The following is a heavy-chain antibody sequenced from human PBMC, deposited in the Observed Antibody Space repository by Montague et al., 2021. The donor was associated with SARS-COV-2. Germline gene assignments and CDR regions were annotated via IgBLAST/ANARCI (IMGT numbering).Heavy chain of an antibody. CDR1: GGSISSSSYY. CDR3: ARGHLSVSMIVVVFTSASYYFDY. V-gene: IGHV4-39*07. Sequence: SETLSLTCTVSGGSISSSSYYWGWIRQPPGKGLEWIGSIYYSGSTYYNPSLKSRVTISVDTSKNQFSLKLTPVTAADTAVYFCARGHLSVSMIVVVFTSASYYFDYWGQGAQVTVSS. CDR2: IYYSGST. J-gene: IGHJ4*02. D-gene: IGHD3-22*01.